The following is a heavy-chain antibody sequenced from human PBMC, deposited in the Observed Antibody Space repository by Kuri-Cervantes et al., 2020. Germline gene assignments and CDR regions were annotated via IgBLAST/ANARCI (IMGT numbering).Heavy chain of an antibody. CDR3: ARGQQLENFDY. J-gene: IGHJ4*02. CDR1: GGSISSGGYY. D-gene: IGHD6-13*01. V-gene: IGHV4-31*03. CDR2: IYYSGST. Sequence: SETLSLTCTVSGGSISSGGYYWSWIRQHPGKGLEWIGYIYYSGSTYYNPSLKSRVTISVDTSKNQFSLQLNSVTPEDTAVYYCARGQQLENFDYWGQGTQVTVSS.